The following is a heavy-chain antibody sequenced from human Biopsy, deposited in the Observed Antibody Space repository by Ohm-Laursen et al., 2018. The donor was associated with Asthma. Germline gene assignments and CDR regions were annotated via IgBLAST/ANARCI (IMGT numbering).Heavy chain of an antibody. CDR1: GGTFNTYV. D-gene: IGHD2-2*01. CDR2: INSVIGTT. CDR3: ARKAGSCISRTCYSFDF. Sequence: SVKASCKSLGGTFNTYVIGWVRQAPGQGLEWMGGINSVIGTTTYPQKFQDRVTITADDSTSTVYMELSSLRSEDTAVYYCARKAGSCISRTCYSFDFWGQGTLVTVSS. J-gene: IGHJ4*02. V-gene: IGHV1-69*01.